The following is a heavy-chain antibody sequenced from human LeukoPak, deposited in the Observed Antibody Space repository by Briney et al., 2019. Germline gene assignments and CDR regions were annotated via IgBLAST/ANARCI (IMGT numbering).Heavy chain of an antibody. CDR1: GYTFTSHH. CDR3: ARDRGSGYDYY. CDR2: MNPDSGNT. V-gene: IGHV1-8*01. D-gene: IGHD5-12*01. J-gene: IGHJ4*02. Sequence: GASVKVSCKASGYTFTSHHINWVRQAAGQGLEWMGWMNPDSGNTVYAQKFQGRVTMTWDTSISTAYMELSSLRSEDTGVYYCARDRGSGYDYYWGQGTLVTVSS.